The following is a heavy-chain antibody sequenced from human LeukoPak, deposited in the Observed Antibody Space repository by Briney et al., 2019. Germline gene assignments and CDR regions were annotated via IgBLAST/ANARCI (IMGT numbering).Heavy chain of an antibody. Sequence: GASMKVSCKASGYTFTGYYMHWVRQAPGQGLEWMGWINPNSGGTNYAQKFQGRVTMTRDTSISTAYMELSRLRSDDTAVYYCARSRGYSYGLDYWGQGTLVTVSS. CDR2: INPNSGGT. J-gene: IGHJ4*02. CDR1: GYTFTGYY. CDR3: ARSRGYSYGLDY. D-gene: IGHD5-18*01. V-gene: IGHV1-2*02.